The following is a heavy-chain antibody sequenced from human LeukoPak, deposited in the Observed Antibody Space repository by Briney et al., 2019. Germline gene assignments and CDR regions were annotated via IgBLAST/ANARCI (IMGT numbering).Heavy chain of an antibody. D-gene: IGHD6-13*01. J-gene: IGHJ4*02. CDR1: GFTFSNAW. CDR2: IKSKTDSGTT. CDR3: TKLILAAADTGDY. V-gene: IGHV3-15*01. Sequence: PVGSLRLSCAASGFTFSNAWMSWVRQAPGKGLEWVGRIKSKTDSGTTDYAAPVKGRFTISRDDSKNTLYLQMNSLKTEDTAVYYCTKLILAAADTGDYWGQGTLVTVSS.